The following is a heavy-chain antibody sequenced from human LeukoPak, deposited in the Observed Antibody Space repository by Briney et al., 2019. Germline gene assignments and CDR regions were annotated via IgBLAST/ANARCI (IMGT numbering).Heavy chain of an antibody. Sequence: GRSLRLSCAASGFTFDDYAMHWVRQAPGKGLEWVSGISWNSGSIGYADSVKGRFTISRDNAKNSLYLQMNSLRAEDTALYYCAKDVARIAAGLYYFDYWGQGTLVTVSS. CDR1: GFTFDDYA. J-gene: IGHJ4*02. D-gene: IGHD6-13*01. CDR3: AKDVARIAAGLYYFDY. V-gene: IGHV3-9*01. CDR2: ISWNSGSI.